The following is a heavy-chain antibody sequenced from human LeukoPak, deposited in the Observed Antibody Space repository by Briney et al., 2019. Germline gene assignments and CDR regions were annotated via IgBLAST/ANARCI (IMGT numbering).Heavy chain of an antibody. CDR2: IYSGGDT. J-gene: IGHJ5*02. V-gene: IGHV3-66*01. D-gene: IGHD4/OR15-4a*01. CDR1: GFTVSNNY. Sequence: GGSLRLSRAASGFTVSNNYMNWVRQAPGKGLEWVSLIYSGGDTHYADSAKGRFTISRDSSKNTLYLQMNSLRAEDTAVYYCARDPPAVRTNTYAWGQGTLVTVSS. CDR3: ARDPPAVRTNTYA.